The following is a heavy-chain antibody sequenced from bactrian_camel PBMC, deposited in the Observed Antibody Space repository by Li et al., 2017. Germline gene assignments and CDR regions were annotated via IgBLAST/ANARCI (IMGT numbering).Heavy chain of an antibody. CDR3: AGRDWGTVGSWSDFNF. J-gene: IGHJ4*01. D-gene: IGHD5*01. V-gene: IGHV3S55*01. Sequence: QVQLVESGGGSVQAGGSLRLTCQASGYIRHMGWFREAPGKEREGVAQIDTGVITHYAESVKGRFTISRDIPKNFLSLQMNNLKPDDTAMYFCAGRDWGTVGSWSDFNFWGQGTQVTVS. CDR2: IDTGVIT. CDR1: GYIRH.